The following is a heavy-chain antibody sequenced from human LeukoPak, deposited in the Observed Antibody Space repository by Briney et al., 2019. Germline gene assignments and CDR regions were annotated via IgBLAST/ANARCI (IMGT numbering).Heavy chain of an antibody. D-gene: IGHD3-10*01. CDR2: IHTSGFT. V-gene: IGHV4-61*02. Sequence: SETLSLTCTVSGGSISSASHYWSWIRQPAGKGLEWIGRIHTSGFTNYNPSLKSRVTTSLDTSKNQFSLMLNSVTAADTAVYYCARDWGSGNGFDIWGQGTMVTVSS. CDR1: GGSISSASHY. J-gene: IGHJ3*02. CDR3: ARDWGSGNGFDI.